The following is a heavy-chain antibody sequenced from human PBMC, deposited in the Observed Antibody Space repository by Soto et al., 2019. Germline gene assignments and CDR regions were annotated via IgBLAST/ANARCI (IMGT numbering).Heavy chain of an antibody. D-gene: IGHD2-2*01. V-gene: IGHV1-69*13. CDR2: IIPIFGTA. CDR3: ARGDSLLRPFDY. CDR1: GGTFSSYA. Sequence: AVKVSCKASGGTFSSYAISRVRQAPGQGLEWMGGIIPIFGTANYAQKFQGRVTITADESTSTAYMELSSLRSEDTAVYYCARGDSLLRPFDYWGQGTLVTVSS. J-gene: IGHJ4*02.